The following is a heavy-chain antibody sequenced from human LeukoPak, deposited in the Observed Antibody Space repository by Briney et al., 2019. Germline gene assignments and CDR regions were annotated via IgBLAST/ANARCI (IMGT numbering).Heavy chain of an antibody. V-gene: IGHV3-23*01. Sequence: GGSLRLSCAASGFTFSNAWMSWVRQAPGKGLEWVSAVSASGPNTYYADSVKGRFTVSRDNSKNTLYLQMSSLRADDTAVYYCARGRGSSRYYFDYWGRGTLVTVSS. J-gene: IGHJ4*02. CDR2: VSASGPNT. CDR3: ARGRGSSRYYFDY. D-gene: IGHD1-26*01. CDR1: GFTFSNAW.